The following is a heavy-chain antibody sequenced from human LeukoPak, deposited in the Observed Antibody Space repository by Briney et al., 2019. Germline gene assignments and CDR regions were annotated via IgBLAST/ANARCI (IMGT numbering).Heavy chain of an antibody. D-gene: IGHD6-19*01. V-gene: IGHV1-2*02. CDR2: ITPTSGAT. CDR1: GYTFTTYY. Sequence: ASVTVSYKASGYTFTTYYMHWVGQAPGQGVEGMLLITPTSGATNYAQTSQGRVPMPRDPSINTAYMELSSLRPDDTPVYYCARDGRSGWHYFDHWGQGTLVSVSS. J-gene: IGHJ4*02. CDR3: ARDGRSGWHYFDH.